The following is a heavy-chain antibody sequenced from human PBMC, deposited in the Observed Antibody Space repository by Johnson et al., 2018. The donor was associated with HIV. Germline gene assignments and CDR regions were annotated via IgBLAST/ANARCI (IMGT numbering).Heavy chain of an antibody. J-gene: IGHJ3*02. D-gene: IGHD5-12*01. Sequence: VQLVESGGGVVQPGRSLRLSCAASGFTFSSYAMHWVRQAPGKGLEWVSGISWNSGSLGYADSVKGRFTISRDNAKNSLYLQMNSLRAEDTALYYCAKGDGLRDDAFDIWGQGTMVTVSS. CDR2: ISWNSGSL. CDR1: GFTFSSYA. CDR3: AKGDGLRDDAFDI. V-gene: IGHV3-9*01.